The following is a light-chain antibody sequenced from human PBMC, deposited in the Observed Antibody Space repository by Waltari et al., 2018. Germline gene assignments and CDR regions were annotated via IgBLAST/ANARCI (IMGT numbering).Light chain of an antibody. Sequence: SYEVTQPPSVSVSPGQTASITSSGDNLGDTYISWYQQKPGQTPVLVIYHDSKRPSGIPERFSGSNSGNTATLTISGTQAMDETDYYCLAWDGSGYVFGTGTKVTVL. J-gene: IGLJ1*01. CDR3: LAWDGSGYV. V-gene: IGLV3-1*01. CDR2: HDS. CDR1: NLGDTY.